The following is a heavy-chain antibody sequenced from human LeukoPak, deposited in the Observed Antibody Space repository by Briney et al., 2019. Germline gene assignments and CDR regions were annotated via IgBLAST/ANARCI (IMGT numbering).Heavy chain of an antibody. CDR2: VSGYTGNT. D-gene: IGHD2-2*01. J-gene: IGHJ4*02. CDR1: GYTFTTYG. V-gene: IGHV1-18*01. CDR3: ARGEVSASLYYFDF. Sequence: VASVKVFCKTSGYTFTTYGVSWVRQAPGQGLEWMGWVSGYTGNTNYAERFQGRVTMATDTSTSTVYMELTSLRSDDTAVYYCARGEVSASLYYFDFWGQGTLVTVS.